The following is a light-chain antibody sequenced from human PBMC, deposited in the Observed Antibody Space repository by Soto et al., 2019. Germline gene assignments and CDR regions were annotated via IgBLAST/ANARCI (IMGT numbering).Light chain of an antibody. CDR1: RSNIGAGFD. CDR2: GNR. J-gene: IGLJ3*02. Sequence: QSVLTQPPSVSGAPGQRVTISCTGSRSNIGAGFDVHWYKQVPGIAPRVVIYGNRNRPSGVPDRFSGSQSGTSASLTITGLQAEDEADYHCQSYDSGLSAWVFGGGTKLTVL. V-gene: IGLV1-40*01. CDR3: QSYDSGLSAWV.